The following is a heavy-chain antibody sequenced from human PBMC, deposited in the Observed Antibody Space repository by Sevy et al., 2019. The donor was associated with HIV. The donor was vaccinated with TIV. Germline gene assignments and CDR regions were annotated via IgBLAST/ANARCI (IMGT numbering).Heavy chain of an antibody. CDR3: AGSYYGEYDY. CDR2: IYYSGST. Sequence: SETLSLTCTVSGGSISSGGYYWSWIRQHPGKGLEWTGYIYYSGSTYYNPSLKSRVTISVDTSKNQFSLKLSSVTAADTAVYYCAGSYYGEYDYWGQGTLVTVSS. CDR1: GGSISSGGYY. D-gene: IGHD4-17*01. V-gene: IGHV4-31*03. J-gene: IGHJ4*02.